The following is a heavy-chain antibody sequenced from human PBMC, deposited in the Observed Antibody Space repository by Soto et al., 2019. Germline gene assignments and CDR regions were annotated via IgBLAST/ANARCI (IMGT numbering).Heavy chain of an antibody. CDR2: IYPGDSDT. Sequence: PGESLKISCKGSGYNFTSYWIGWVRQMPGKGLEWMGIIYPGDSDTRYSPSFQGQVTISADKSISTAYLQWSSLKASDTAMYYCARVGHYDILTGSPSLDYWGQGTLVTVSS. V-gene: IGHV5-51*01. CDR3: ARVGHYDILTGSPSLDY. D-gene: IGHD3-9*01. CDR1: GYNFTSYW. J-gene: IGHJ4*02.